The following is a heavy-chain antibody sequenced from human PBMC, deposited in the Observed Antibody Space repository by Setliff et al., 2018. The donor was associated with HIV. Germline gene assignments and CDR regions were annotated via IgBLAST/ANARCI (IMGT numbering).Heavy chain of an antibody. CDR1: GYSFTGHY. Sequence: ASVKVSCKASGYSFTGHYIHWVRQAPGQGLEWLGRIDPNSGGTNYAQKVQGRVTMTTDTSTNTAYRELRSLRSDDTAVYYCARDEQYQLLLDYWGQGTLVTVSS. CDR3: ARDEQYQLLLDY. CDR2: IDPNSGGT. J-gene: IGHJ4*02. V-gene: IGHV1-2*06. D-gene: IGHD2-2*01.